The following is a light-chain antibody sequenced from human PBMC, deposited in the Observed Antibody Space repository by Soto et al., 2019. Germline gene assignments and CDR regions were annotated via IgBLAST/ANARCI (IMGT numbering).Light chain of an antibody. J-gene: IGKJ2*01. CDR1: QSISSW. CDR2: MAS. V-gene: IGKV1-5*03. Sequence: DIQMTQSPSTLSASVGDRVTITCRASQSISSWLAWYQQKPGKAPKLLIYMASTLESGVPSRFSGSGSWTEFTLTTSSLQPDDFATYYCQQYNSWSTFGQGTKLEI. CDR3: QQYNSWST.